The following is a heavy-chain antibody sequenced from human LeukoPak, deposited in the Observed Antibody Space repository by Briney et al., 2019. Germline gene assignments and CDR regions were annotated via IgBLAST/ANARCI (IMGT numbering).Heavy chain of an antibody. CDR1: GFTFNSYN. Sequence: GGSLRLSCAASGFTFNSYNMHWVRQAPGKGLEWVAVISFDGSQKYYVDSVKGRFTISRDNSKNTLFLQLSSLRGDDTAVYYCANGFVGYCSNTRCSGSNSWGQGTLVTVSS. CDR2: ISFDGSQK. CDR3: ANGFVGYCSNTRCSGSNS. V-gene: IGHV3-30*18. D-gene: IGHD2-2*01. J-gene: IGHJ4*02.